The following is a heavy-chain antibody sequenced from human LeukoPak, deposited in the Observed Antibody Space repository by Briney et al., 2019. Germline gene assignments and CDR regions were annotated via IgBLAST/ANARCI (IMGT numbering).Heavy chain of an antibody. V-gene: IGHV4-4*07. Sequence: PSETLSLTCTVSGGSISSYYWSWIRQPAGKGLEWIGRIYTSGSTNYNPSPKSRVTMSVDTSKNQFSLKLSSVTAADTAVYYCARDHTTGSYYENGMDVWGQGTTVTVSS. CDR1: GGSISSYY. CDR2: IYTSGST. D-gene: IGHD1-1*01. CDR3: ARDHTTGSYYENGMDV. J-gene: IGHJ6*02.